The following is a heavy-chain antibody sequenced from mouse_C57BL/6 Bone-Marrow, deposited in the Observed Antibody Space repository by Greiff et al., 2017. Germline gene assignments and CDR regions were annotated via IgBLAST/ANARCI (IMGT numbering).Heavy chain of an antibody. D-gene: IGHD2-1*01. CDR1: EYEFTSYD. CDR3: ARQGNYITDYGLDY. V-gene: IGHV5-2*01. J-gene: IGHJ4*01. Sequence: EVKLVESGGGLVKPGASLKLSCEASEYEFTSYDMSWVRQTPDKRLELVATINSDGGSTYYPDTMERRFIISRDNTKNTLYLQMSSLRSEDSAVYECARQGNYITDYGLDYWGQGTSGTVSS. CDR2: INSDGGST.